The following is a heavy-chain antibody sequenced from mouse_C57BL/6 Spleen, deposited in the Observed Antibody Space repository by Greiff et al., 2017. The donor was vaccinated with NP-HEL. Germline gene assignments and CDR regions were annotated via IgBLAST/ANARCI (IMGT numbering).Heavy chain of an antibody. J-gene: IGHJ3*01. CDR3: ARGILELDGFAY. CDR2: ISSGSSTI. V-gene: IGHV5-17*01. CDR1: GFTFSDYG. Sequence: EVQLVESGGGLVKPGGSLKLSCAASGFTFSDYGMHWVRQAQEKGLEWVAYISSGSSTIYYEDTVKGRCTISRDNAKNTLFLQLTSLRSEDTAMYYCARGILELDGFAYWGQGTLVTVSA. D-gene: IGHD4-1*01.